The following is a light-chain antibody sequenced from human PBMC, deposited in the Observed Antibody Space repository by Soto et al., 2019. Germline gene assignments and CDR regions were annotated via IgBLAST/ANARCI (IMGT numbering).Light chain of an antibody. V-gene: IGKV1-16*01. Sequence: DIQMSQSPSSLSASVGDRVTITCRASQGINTDLAWLQQKPGKAPRSLIYGAANLQSGLPSRFSGRGSGTDFTLTISSLQPEDFGTYYCQHHNSYPLTFGGGTKVDIK. CDR2: GAA. J-gene: IGKJ4*01. CDR3: QHHNSYPLT. CDR1: QGINTD.